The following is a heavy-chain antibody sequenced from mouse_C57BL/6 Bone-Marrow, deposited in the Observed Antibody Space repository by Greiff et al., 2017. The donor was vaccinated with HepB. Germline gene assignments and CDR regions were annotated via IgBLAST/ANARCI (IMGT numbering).Heavy chain of an antibody. D-gene: IGHD4-1*01. V-gene: IGHV5-4*01. CDR2: ISDGGSYT. CDR1: GFTFSSYA. CDR3: AREGLGRGFAY. J-gene: IGHJ3*01. Sequence: EVMLVESGGGLVKPGGSLKLSCAASGFTFSSYAMSWVRQTPEKRLEWVATISDGGSYTYYPDNVKGRFTISRDNAKNNLYLQMSHLKSEDTAMYYCAREGLGRGFAYWGQGTLVTVSA.